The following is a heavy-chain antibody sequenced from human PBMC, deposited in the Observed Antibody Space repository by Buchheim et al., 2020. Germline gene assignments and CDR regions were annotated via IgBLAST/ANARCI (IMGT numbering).Heavy chain of an antibody. CDR3: AKDTNYYDSSGYYRFFDY. D-gene: IGHD3-22*01. CDR1: GFTFSSYS. V-gene: IGHV3-23*01. CDR2: ICGVGGST. J-gene: IGHJ4*02. Sequence: EVQLLESGGGLVQPGGSLRLSCAASGFTFSSYSMRWVRQAPGKGLEWVSAICGVGGSTYYVDSVKGRFTISRDISKNTLYLQMNSLRAEDTAVYYCAKDTNYYDSSGYYRFFDYWGQGTL.